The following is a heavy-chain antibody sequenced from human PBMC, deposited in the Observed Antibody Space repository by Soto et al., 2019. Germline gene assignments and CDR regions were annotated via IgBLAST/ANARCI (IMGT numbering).Heavy chain of an antibody. CDR1: GFPFSSYA. V-gene: IGHV3-23*01. D-gene: IGHD3-16*01. CDR3: AKGEYYSLFDI. Sequence: GSLRLSCVASGFPFSSYAMSWVRQTPGKGLEWVSGISGSGGRTYYADSVKGRFTISRDNSNNTLSLQMHSLRVEDTAVYFCAKGEYYSLFDIWGQGTVVTVSS. CDR2: ISGSGGRT. J-gene: IGHJ3*02.